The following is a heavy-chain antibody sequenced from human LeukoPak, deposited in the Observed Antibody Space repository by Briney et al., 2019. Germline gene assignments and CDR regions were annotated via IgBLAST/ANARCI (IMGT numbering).Heavy chain of an antibody. V-gene: IGHV3-64*01. CDR3: ARVDSSGYYLIDY. CDR1: GFIFSSHT. CDR2: ISPNGGST. D-gene: IGHD3-22*01. J-gene: IGHJ4*02. Sequence: GGSLRLSCAASGFIFSSHTMPWVRQAPGKGLEYVSAISPNGGSTYYAKSVKGRFTISRDNSKNTLYLQMGRLRAEDMAVYYCARVDSSGYYLIDYWGQGTLVTVSS.